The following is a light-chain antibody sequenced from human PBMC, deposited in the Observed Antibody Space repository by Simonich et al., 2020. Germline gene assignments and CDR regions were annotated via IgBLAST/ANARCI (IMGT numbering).Light chain of an antibody. Sequence: DIQMTQSPSTLSASVGDRVTITCRASQSISSWLAWYQQKPGKAPKLLFYKASSLESGVPSRFSGSGSGTEFTLTISSLQPDDFATYYCQQYNSYSPSYTFGPGTKVDIK. J-gene: IGKJ3*01. CDR3: QQYNSYSPSYT. CDR1: QSISSW. CDR2: KAS. V-gene: IGKV1-5*03.